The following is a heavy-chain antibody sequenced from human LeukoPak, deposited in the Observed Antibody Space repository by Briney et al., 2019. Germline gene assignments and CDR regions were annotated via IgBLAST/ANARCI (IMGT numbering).Heavy chain of an antibody. Sequence: GGSLRLSCAASGFTFSRYYMAWVRQTPGKGLEWVSGVCGNGLKTFYADSVKGRFTISRDNSKKTVDLQMNNLRVEDSAIFYCAKIVVPAAYYFYGMDIWGPGTTVTVSS. CDR1: GFTFSRYY. V-gene: IGHV3-23*05. CDR2: VCGNGLKT. J-gene: IGHJ6*02. D-gene: IGHD2-2*01. CDR3: AKIVVPAAYYFYGMDI.